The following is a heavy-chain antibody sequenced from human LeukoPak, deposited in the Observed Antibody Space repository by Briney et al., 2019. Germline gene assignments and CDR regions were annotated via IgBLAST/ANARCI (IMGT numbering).Heavy chain of an antibody. CDR1: GFTFSSYA. CDR2: ISGSGGRT. D-gene: IGHD3-22*01. CDR3: AKDPYPSIVVVTEFYFDY. J-gene: IGHJ4*02. V-gene: IGHV3-23*01. Sequence: PGVSLRLSCAASGFTFSSYAMSRVRQAPGKGLEWVSSISGSGGRTYYADSVKGRFTISRDNSKNTLYLQMNSLRAEDTAVYYCAKDPYPSIVVVTEFYFDYWGQGTLVTVSS.